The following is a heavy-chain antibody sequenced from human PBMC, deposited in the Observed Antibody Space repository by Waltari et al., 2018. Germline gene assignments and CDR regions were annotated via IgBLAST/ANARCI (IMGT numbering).Heavy chain of an antibody. Sequence: QVQLVQSGAEVKKPGASVKVSCKASGYTFTSYDINWVRQATGQGLEWMGWMNPNSGNTVDAQKFQGRVTMTRNTSISTAYMELSSLRSEDTAVYYCARGLSRNYGSGFWGQGTLVTVSS. CDR2: MNPNSGNT. CDR1: GYTFTSYD. D-gene: IGHD3-10*01. J-gene: IGHJ4*02. CDR3: ARGLSRNYGSGF. V-gene: IGHV1-8*01.